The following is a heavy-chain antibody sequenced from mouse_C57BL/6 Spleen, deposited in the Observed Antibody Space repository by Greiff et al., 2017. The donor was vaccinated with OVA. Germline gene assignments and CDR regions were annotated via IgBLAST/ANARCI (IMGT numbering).Heavy chain of an antibody. CDR3: ASEARFAY. CDR1: GYTFTGYW. V-gene: IGHV1-9*01. J-gene: IGHJ3*01. CDR2: IFPGSGST. Sequence: VQLQQSGAELMKPGASVKLSCKATGYTFTGYWIEWVKQRPGHGLEWIGEIFPGSGSTNYNEKFNSKATLTADTSSNTAYMQLSSLTTGDSAIYYCASEARFAYWGKGTLVTVSA.